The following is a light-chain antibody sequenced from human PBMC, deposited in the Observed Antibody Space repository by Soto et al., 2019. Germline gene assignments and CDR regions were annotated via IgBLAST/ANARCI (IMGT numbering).Light chain of an antibody. V-gene: IGKV3-20*01. CDR3: QQYGSSPPLT. CDR2: GAS. Sequence: EFVLTQSPGTLSLSPGERATLSCRASQSVSSSYLAWYQQKPGQAPRILIYGASTRATGIPDRFSGSGSGTDFTLTIIRLEAEDVALYYCQQYGSSPPLTFGGGTKVEIK. CDR1: QSVSSSY. J-gene: IGKJ4*01.